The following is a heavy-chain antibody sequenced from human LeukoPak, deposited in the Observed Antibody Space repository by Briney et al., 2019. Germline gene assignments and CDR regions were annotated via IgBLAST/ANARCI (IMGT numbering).Heavy chain of an antibody. Sequence: GESLKISCKGSGYSFTSYWISWVRQMPGKGLEWIGRIDPSDSYTNYSPSFQGHVTISADKSISTAYLQWSSLKASDTAMYYCARQTGGYGGNLGGGGDFDYWGQGTLVTVSS. CDR1: GYSFTSYW. CDR2: IDPSDSYT. CDR3: ARQTGGYGGNLGGGGDFDY. J-gene: IGHJ4*02. V-gene: IGHV5-10-1*01. D-gene: IGHD4-23*01.